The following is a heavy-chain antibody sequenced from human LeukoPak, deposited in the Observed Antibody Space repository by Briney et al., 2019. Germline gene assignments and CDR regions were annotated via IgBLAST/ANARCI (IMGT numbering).Heavy chain of an antibody. D-gene: IGHD2-2*01. CDR2: ISSSGSTI. CDR1: GFTFSSYE. V-gene: IGHV3-48*03. Sequence: GGSLRLSCAASGFTFSSYEMNWVRQAPGKGLEWVSYISSSGSTIYYADSVKGRFTISRDNAKNPLYLQMNSLRAEDTAVYYCAAVGYCSSTSCYVGYFDYWGQGTLVTVSS. J-gene: IGHJ4*02. CDR3: AAVGYCSSTSCYVGYFDY.